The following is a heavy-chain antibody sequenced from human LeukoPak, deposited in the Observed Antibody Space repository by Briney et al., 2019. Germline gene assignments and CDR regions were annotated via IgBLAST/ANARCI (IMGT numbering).Heavy chain of an antibody. Sequence: GGSLRLSCAASGFTFTTYWMSWVRQAPGKGLEWVANIKQDGTEKYYVDSVKGRFTISRDNAKNSLYLQMNSLRVEDTAVYYCAKSGYNRFDYWGQGTLVTVSS. V-gene: IGHV3-7*03. CDR2: IKQDGTEK. CDR1: GFTFTTYW. CDR3: AKSGYNRFDY. J-gene: IGHJ4*02. D-gene: IGHD5-24*01.